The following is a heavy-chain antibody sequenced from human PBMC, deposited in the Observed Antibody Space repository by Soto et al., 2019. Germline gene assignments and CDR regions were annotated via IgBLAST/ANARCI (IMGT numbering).Heavy chain of an antibody. V-gene: IGHV1-18*01. J-gene: IGHJ3*02. CDR2: ISAYNGNT. Sequence: GASVKVSCKASGYTFTSYGISWVRQAPGQGLEWMGWISAYNGNTKYAQKLQGRVTMTTDTSTSTAYMELRSLRSDDTAVYYCAKERISSGWYGIGPFDIWGQGTMVTVSS. D-gene: IGHD6-19*01. CDR1: GYTFTSYG. CDR3: AKERISSGWYGIGPFDI.